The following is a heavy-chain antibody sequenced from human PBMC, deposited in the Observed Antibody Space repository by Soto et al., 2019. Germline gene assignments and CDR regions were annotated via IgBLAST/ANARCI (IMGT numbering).Heavy chain of an antibody. CDR2: ISYDGSNK. J-gene: IGHJ4*02. D-gene: IGHD3-16*02. CDR1: GFTFSSYG. Sequence: QVQLVESGGGVVQPGRSLRLSCAASGFTFSSYGMHWVRQAPGKGLEWVAVISYDGSNKYYADSVKGRFTISRDNSKNTLYMKMNSLRAEETAVYYCAKDRYDYVWGSYRFENPRDFDYWGQGTLVTVSS. V-gene: IGHV3-30*18. CDR3: AKDRYDYVWGSYRFENPRDFDY.